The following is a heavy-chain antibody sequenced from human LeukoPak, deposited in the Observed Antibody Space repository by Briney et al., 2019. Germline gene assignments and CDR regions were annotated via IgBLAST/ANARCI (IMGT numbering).Heavy chain of an antibody. CDR1: GFTLSRYS. D-gene: IGHD5-24*01. Sequence: KSGGSLRLSCAASGFTLSRYSMNWVRQAPGKGLEWVSSISSGSSYIYYAGSVKGRFTISRDNAKNSLYLQMNSLRAEDTAVYYCARDDRWLQFAFSDYWGQGTLVTVSS. CDR3: ARDDRWLQFAFSDY. J-gene: IGHJ4*02. V-gene: IGHV3-21*04. CDR2: ISSGSSYI.